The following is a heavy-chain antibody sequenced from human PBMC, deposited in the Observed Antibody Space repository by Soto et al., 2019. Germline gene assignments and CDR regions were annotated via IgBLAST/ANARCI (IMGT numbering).Heavy chain of an antibody. D-gene: IGHD3-16*01. CDR3: AKDDSGAADI. CDR2: VDTTGGT. Sequence: QVQLQESGPGLVEPSETLSLTCTVSGGSISSYSWNWIRQPAGKGLEWIGRVDTTGGTNYIPSLKSRVTMSVDTSKNQFSLNLRFVTAADTAVYFCAKDDSGAADIRGQGTMVTVS. J-gene: IGHJ3*02. V-gene: IGHV4-4*07. CDR1: GGSISSYS.